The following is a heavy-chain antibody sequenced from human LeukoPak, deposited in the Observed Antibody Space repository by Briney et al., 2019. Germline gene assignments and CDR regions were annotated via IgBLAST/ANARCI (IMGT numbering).Heavy chain of an antibody. CDR2: ISAYNGNT. CDR1: GYTFTSYG. CDR3: ARTYYYDSSGYYGAYYYYGMDV. Sequence: ASVKASCKASGYTFTSYGISWVRQAPGQGLEWMGWISAYNGNTNYAQKLQGRVTMTTDTSTSTAYMELRSLRSEDTAVYYCARTYYYDSSGYYGAYYYYGMDVWGQGTTVTVSS. V-gene: IGHV1-18*01. J-gene: IGHJ6*02. D-gene: IGHD3-22*01.